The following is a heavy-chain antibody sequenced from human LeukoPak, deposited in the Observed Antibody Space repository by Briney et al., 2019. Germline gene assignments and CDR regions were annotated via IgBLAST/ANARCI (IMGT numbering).Heavy chain of an antibody. V-gene: IGHV3-7*01. Sequence: PGGSLRLSCAASGFTFSSYGMHWVRQAPGKGLEWVANIKQDGSEKYYVDSVKGRFTISRDNAKNSLYLQMNSLRAEDTAVYYCARHLEHDFWSGYYGSYYYYYGMDVWGQGTTVTVSS. J-gene: IGHJ6*02. CDR2: IKQDGSEK. D-gene: IGHD3-3*01. CDR1: GFTFSSYG. CDR3: ARHLEHDFWSGYYGSYYYYYGMDV.